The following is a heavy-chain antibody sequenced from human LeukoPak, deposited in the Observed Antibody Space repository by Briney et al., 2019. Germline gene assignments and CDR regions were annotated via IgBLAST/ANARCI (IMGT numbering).Heavy chain of an antibody. Sequence: GASVKVSCKASGYTFTSYGISWVRQAPGQGLEWMGWISAYNGNTNYAQKLQGRVTMTTDTSTSTAHMELRSLRSDDTAVYYCARDPALGYTSGWYNWFDPWGQGTLVTVSS. J-gene: IGHJ5*02. CDR1: GYTFTSYG. CDR2: ISAYNGNT. CDR3: ARDPALGYTSGWYNWFDP. V-gene: IGHV1-18*01. D-gene: IGHD6-19*01.